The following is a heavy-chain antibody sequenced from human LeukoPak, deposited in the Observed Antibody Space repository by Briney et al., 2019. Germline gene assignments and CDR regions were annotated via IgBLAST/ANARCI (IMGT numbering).Heavy chain of an antibody. Sequence: VASVKVSCKASGGTFSSYAISWVRQAPGQGLEWMGRIIPILGIANYAQKFQGRVTITADKSTSTAYMELSSLRSEDTAVYYCARDPAIATSDAFDIWGQGTMVTVSS. CDR3: ARDPAIATSDAFDI. CDR2: IIPILGIA. CDR1: GGTFSSYA. D-gene: IGHD6-13*01. J-gene: IGHJ3*02. V-gene: IGHV1-69*04.